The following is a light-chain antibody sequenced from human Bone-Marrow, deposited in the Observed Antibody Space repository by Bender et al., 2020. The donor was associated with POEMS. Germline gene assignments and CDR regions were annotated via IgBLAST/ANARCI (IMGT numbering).Light chain of an antibody. Sequence: QSAPTQPASVSGSPGQSITISCTGTNSDVGSLKLVSWYQQHPGKAPKLLISEDTERPSGVSNRFSGSKFGNTASLTISGLQAEDEADYYCCAFTTSGTWVFGGGTRLTV. J-gene: IGLJ3*02. CDR2: EDT. CDR1: NSDVGSLKL. V-gene: IGLV2-23*01. CDR3: CAFTTSGTWV.